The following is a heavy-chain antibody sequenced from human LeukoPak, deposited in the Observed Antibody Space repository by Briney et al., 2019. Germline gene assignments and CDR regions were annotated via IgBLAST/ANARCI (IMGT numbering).Heavy chain of an antibody. V-gene: IGHV3-7*01. CDR1: GLTFSSYE. D-gene: IGHD1-1*01. CDR3: ARGGTTFEH. CDR2: IKYDGNEK. Sequence: PGGSLRLYCAASGLTFSSYEMNWVRQALGKGLEWVANIKYDGNEKYYVDSVKGRFTISRDNAKNSLYLQMNSLRAEDTAVYYCARGGTTFEHWGQGTLVTVSS. J-gene: IGHJ4*02.